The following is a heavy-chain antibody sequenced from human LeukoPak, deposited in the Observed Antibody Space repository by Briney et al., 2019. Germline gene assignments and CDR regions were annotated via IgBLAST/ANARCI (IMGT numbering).Heavy chain of an antibody. CDR3: ASGRGGSSSWYSTDY. V-gene: IGHV1-46*01. CDR2: INPSGGST. J-gene: IGHJ4*02. Sequence: ASVKVSCKASGYTFTGYYMHWVRQAPGQGLEWMGIINPSGGSTSYAQKFQGRVTMTRDTSTSTVYMELSSLRSEDTAVYYCASGRGGSSSWYSTDYWGQGTLVTVSS. D-gene: IGHD6-13*01. CDR1: GYTFTGYY.